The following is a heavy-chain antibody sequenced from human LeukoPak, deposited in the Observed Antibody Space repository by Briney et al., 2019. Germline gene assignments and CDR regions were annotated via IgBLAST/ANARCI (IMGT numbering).Heavy chain of an antibody. J-gene: IGHJ4*02. D-gene: IGHD6-6*01. CDR1: GFTLSSYA. CDR3: AREVSDY. CDR2: ISYDGSNK. Sequence: GGSLRLSCAASGFTLSSYAMHWVRQAPGKGLEWVAVISYDGSNKYYADSVKGRFTISRDNSKNTLYLQMNSLRAEDTAVYYCAREVSDYWGQGTLVTVSS. V-gene: IGHV3-30-3*01.